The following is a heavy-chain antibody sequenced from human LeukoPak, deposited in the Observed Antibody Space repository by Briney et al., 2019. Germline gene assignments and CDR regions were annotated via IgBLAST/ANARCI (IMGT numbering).Heavy chain of an antibody. CDR2: IYYSGST. Sequence: SETLSLTCTVSGGSISSSSYYWGWIRQPPGKGLEWIGSIYYSGSTYYNPSLKSRVTISVDTSKNQFSLKLSSVTAADTAVYYCARTAEYSSSWRPGDWFDPWGQGTLVTVSS. V-gene: IGHV4-39*01. CDR1: GGSISSSSYY. D-gene: IGHD6-6*01. J-gene: IGHJ5*02. CDR3: ARTAEYSSSWRPGDWFDP.